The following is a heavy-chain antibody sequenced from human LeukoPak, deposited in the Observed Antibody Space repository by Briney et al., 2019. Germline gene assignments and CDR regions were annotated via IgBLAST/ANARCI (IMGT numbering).Heavy chain of an antibody. D-gene: IGHD1-26*01. J-gene: IGHJ4*02. CDR2: ISSSGSTI. CDR3: ATTSIGATSHFDY. Sequence: GGSLRLSCAASGFTFSDYYMSWIRQAPGKGLEWVSYISSSGSTIYYADSVKGRFTISRDNAKNSLYLQMNSLRAEDTAVYYCATTSIGATSHFDYWGQGTLVTVSS. CDR1: GFTFSDYY. V-gene: IGHV3-11*01.